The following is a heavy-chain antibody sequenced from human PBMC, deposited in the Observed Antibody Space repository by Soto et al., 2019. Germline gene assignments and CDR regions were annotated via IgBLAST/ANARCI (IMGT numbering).Heavy chain of an antibody. Sequence: GGSLRLSCAASGFTFSSYSMNWVRQAPGKGLEWVSSISSSSSYIYYAESVKGRFTISRDNAKNSLYLQMNSLRAEDSAVYYCARDRGHDAFDIWGQGTMVTVSS. CDR1: GFTFSSYS. V-gene: IGHV3-21*01. CDR3: ARDRGHDAFDI. J-gene: IGHJ3*02. CDR2: ISSSSSYI.